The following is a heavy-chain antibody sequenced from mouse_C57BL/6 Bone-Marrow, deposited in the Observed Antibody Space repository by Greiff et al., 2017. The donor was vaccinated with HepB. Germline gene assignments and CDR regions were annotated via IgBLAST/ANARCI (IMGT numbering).Heavy chain of an antibody. V-gene: IGHV5-4*01. J-gene: IGHJ4*01. D-gene: IGHD1-1*01. CDR1: GFTFSSYA. CDR3: ARDPTTVVATPYAMDY. Sequence: DVKLVESGGGLVKPGGSLKLSCAASGFTFSSYAMSWVRQTPEKRLEWVATISGGGSYTYYPDNVKGRFTISRDNAKNNLYLQMSHLKSEDTAMYYCARDPTTVVATPYAMDYWGQGTSVTVSS. CDR2: ISGGGSYT.